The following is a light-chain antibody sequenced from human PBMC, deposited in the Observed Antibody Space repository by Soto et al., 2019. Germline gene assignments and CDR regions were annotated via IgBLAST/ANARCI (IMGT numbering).Light chain of an antibody. Sequence: EIVMTQSPATLSVSPGERATLSCRASQSVSSNLAWYQQKPGQAPRLLIYGASTRAPGIPARFSGSGSGTEFTLTISSRQSEDFAVYYCQQYNNWPPLTVGGGTKVEIK. J-gene: IGKJ4*01. CDR2: GAS. CDR1: QSVSSN. CDR3: QQYNNWPPLT. V-gene: IGKV3-15*01.